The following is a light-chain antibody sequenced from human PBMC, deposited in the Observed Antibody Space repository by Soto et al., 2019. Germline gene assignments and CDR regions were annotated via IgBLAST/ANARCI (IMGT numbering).Light chain of an antibody. J-gene: IGLJ3*02. V-gene: IGLV2-23*01. Sequence: QSVLTQPASVSGSPGQSITISCTGTSSDVGTYKLVSWYQQHPGKAPKLMIYEGSKRPSGVSNRFSGSNSGNTASLTISGLQAEDEADYYCCSYVSSSTLVFGGGTKLTVL. CDR3: CSYVSSSTLV. CDR2: EGS. CDR1: SSDVGTYKL.